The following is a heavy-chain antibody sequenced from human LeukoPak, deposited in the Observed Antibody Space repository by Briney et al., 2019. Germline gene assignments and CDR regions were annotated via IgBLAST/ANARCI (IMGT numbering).Heavy chain of an antibody. J-gene: IGHJ5*02. CDR2: IIPIFGTA. CDR1: GGTFSSYA. CDR3: ATLGGSYGGSFPNWFDP. Sequence: SVTVSCRASGGTFSSYAISWVRQAPGQGLEWMGGIIPIFGTANYAQKFQGRVTITADESTSTAYMELSSLRSEDTAVYYCATLGGSYGGSFPNWFDPWGQGTLVTVSS. D-gene: IGHD1-26*01. V-gene: IGHV1-69*13.